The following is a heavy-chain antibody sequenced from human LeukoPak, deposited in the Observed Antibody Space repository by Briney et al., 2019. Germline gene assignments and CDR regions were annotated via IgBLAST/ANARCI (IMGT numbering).Heavy chain of an antibody. CDR3: AKGVQQLAYFDY. CDR2: IRYDGSNK. V-gene: IGHV3-30*02. Sequence: GGSLRLSCAASGFTFSSYGMHWVRQAPGKGLEWVAFIRYDGSNKYYADSVKGRFTISRDNSKNTLYLQMNSLRAEDTAVYYCAKGVQQLAYFDYWGQGTLVTVSS. D-gene: IGHD6-13*01. J-gene: IGHJ4*02. CDR1: GFTFSSYG.